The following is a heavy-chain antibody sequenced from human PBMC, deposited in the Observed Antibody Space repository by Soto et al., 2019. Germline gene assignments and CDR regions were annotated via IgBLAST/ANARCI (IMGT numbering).Heavy chain of an antibody. D-gene: IGHD5-12*01. Sequence: QVQLVESGGGVVQPGRSLRLSCAASGFPFKYYGMHWVRQAPGKGLEWVAVIWFDGSKEYYGDAVKGRFTISRDNSKNTLYLKMNSLTAEDTAVYDCARDHSGYEFVDRYYYYMDMWGKGATVTVSS. CDR3: ARDHSGYEFVDRYYYYMDM. CDR2: IWFDGSKE. CDR1: GFPFKYYG. V-gene: IGHV3-33*01. J-gene: IGHJ6*03.